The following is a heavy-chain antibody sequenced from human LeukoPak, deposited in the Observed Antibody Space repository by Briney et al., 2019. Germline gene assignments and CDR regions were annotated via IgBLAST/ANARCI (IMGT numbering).Heavy chain of an antibody. V-gene: IGHV1-69*04. CDR1: GGTFSSYA. CDR3: ARGGGGYARGETGFR. D-gene: IGHD6-25*01. J-gene: IGHJ4*02. CDR2: IIPILGIA. Sequence: SVKVSCKASGGTFSSYAISWVRQAPGQGLEWMGRIIPILGIANYAQKFQGRVTITADKSTSTAYMELSSLRSEDTAVYYCARGGGGYARGETGFRWGQGTLVTVSS.